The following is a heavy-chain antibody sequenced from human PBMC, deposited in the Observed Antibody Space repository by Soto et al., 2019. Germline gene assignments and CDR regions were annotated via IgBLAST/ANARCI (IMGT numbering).Heavy chain of an antibody. V-gene: IGHV3-30*03. D-gene: IGHD3-10*01. CDR2: ISYDGSNK. CDR3: AAFGRGDFDY. J-gene: IGHJ4*02. Sequence: QVQLVESGGGVVQPGRSLRLSCAASGFTFSSYGMHWVRQAPGKGLEWVAVISYDGSNKYYADSVKGRFTISRDNSKNTLYLQMNSLRAEGTAVYYCAAFGRGDFDYWGQGTLVTVSS. CDR1: GFTFSSYG.